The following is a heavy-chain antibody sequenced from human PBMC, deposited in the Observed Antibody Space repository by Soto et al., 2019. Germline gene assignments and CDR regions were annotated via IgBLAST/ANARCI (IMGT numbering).Heavy chain of an antibody. Sequence: EVQLLESGGGLVQPGGSLRLSCAASGFTFSSYAMSWVRQAPGKGLEWVSAISGSGGSTYYADSVKGRFTNSRDNSKNTLYLQMNSLRAEDTAVYYCAKGAPFYCSGGSCYSGFDYWGQGTLVTVSS. D-gene: IGHD2-15*01. CDR1: GFTFSSYA. V-gene: IGHV3-23*01. CDR2: ISGSGGST. J-gene: IGHJ4*02. CDR3: AKGAPFYCSGGSCYSGFDY.